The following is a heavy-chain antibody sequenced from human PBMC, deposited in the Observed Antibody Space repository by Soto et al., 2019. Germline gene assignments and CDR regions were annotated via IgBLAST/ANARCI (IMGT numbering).Heavy chain of an antibody. V-gene: IGHV4-30-4*01. CDR2: IYDGGRT. Sequence: QVQLQESGPGLVKPSQTLSLTCTVSGGSISTVDYWWSWIRQSPDMGLEWIGHIYDGGRTYNNPSLDSRVTMSVDTSKSRLYLTLSSVSAADTAVYYCARGPSGDKVDSWGQGTLVTVSS. J-gene: IGHJ4*02. CDR1: GGSISTVDYW. D-gene: IGHD7-27*01. CDR3: ARGPSGDKVDS.